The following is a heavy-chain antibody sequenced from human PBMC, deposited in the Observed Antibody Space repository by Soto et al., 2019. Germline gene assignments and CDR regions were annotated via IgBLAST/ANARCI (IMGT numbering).Heavy chain of an antibody. V-gene: IGHV1-8*01. D-gene: IGHD6-6*01. Sequence: QVQLVQSGADVKKPGASVKVSCKASGYTFTSYDVNWVRQATGQGLEWMGWMNPNSGNTGYAQKFQGRVTMTRNTSIRTAYMELSSLTSEDTAVYYCARERSSSALDYWGQGTQVTVSS. CDR1: GYTFTSYD. CDR2: MNPNSGNT. J-gene: IGHJ4*02. CDR3: ARERSSSALDY.